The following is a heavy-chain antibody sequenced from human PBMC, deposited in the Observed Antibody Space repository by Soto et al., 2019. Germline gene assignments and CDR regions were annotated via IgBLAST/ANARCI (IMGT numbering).Heavy chain of an antibody. J-gene: IGHJ6*03. CDR1: GFTFSSYA. CDR2: ISGSGGST. V-gene: IGHV3-23*01. Sequence: GGSLRLSCAASGFTFSSYAMSWVRRAPGKGLEWVSAISGSGGSTYYADSVKGRFTISRDNSKNTLYLQMNSLRAEDTAVYYCANNDYGDYPPYYYYYYMDVWGKGTTVTVSS. CDR3: ANNDYGDYPPYYYYYYMDV. D-gene: IGHD4-17*01.